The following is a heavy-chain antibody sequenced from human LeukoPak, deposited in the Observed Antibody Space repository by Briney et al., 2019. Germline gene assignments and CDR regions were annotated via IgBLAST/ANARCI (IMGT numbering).Heavy chain of an antibody. D-gene: IGHD3-22*01. CDR3: ARGDRTRSVDP. J-gene: IGHJ5*02. V-gene: IGHV1-69*04. Sequence: SVKVSCKASGYTFTSYYMHWVRQAPGQGLEWMGRIIPILGIANYAQKFQGRVTITADKSTSTAYMELSSLRSEDTAVYYCARGDRTRSVDPWGQGTLVTVSS. CDR2: IIPILGIA. CDR1: GYTFTSYY.